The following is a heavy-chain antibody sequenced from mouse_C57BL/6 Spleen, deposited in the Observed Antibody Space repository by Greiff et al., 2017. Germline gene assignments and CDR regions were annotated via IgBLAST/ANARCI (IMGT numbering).Heavy chain of an antibody. J-gene: IGHJ2*01. Sequence: VQLQQSGPELVKPGASVKISCKASGYTFTDYYINWVKQSHGKSLEWIGDINPNNGGTSYNQKFKGKATLTVDKSSSTAYMELRSLTSEDSAVYYCTYYSNYDYWGQGTTLTVSS. CDR2: INPNNGGT. D-gene: IGHD2-5*01. CDR3: TYYSNYDY. CDR1: GYTFTDYY. V-gene: IGHV1-26*01.